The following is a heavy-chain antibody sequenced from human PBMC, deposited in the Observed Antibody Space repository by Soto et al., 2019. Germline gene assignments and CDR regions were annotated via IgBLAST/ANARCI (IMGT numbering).Heavy chain of an antibody. CDR1: GDSVSSNSAA. J-gene: IGHJ4*02. CDR2: TYYRSKWYN. CDR3: ARAYGGVATIKQIYFDY. Sequence: QVQLQQSGPGLVKPSQTLSLTCAISGDSVSSNSAAWNWIRQSRSRGLEWLGRTYYRSKWYNDYAVSVKSRITINPDTSKNQFSLQLNSVTPEDTAVYYCARAYGGVATIKQIYFDYWGQGTLVTVSS. D-gene: IGHD5-12*01. V-gene: IGHV6-1*01.